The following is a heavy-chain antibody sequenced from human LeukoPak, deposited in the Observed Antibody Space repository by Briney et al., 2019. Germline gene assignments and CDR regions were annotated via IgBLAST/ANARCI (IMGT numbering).Heavy chain of an antibody. CDR1: GGSISSGGYY. CDR3: AIARDCSGGTCYQFNWFDL. V-gene: IGHV4-31*03. Sequence: SETLSLTCTVSGGSISSGGYYWSWIRQHPGKGLEWIGYIYYSGNTYYNPSLKSRVTISVDTSKNQFSLKVTSVTAADTAAYYCAIARDCSGGTCYQFNWFDLWGQGTLVTVSS. D-gene: IGHD2-15*01. J-gene: IGHJ5*02. CDR2: IYYSGNT.